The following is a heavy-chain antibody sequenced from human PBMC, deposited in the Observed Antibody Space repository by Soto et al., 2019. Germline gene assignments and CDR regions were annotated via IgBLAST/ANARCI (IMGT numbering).Heavy chain of an antibody. J-gene: IGHJ4*02. CDR2: IYYSGST. D-gene: IGHD3-22*01. Sequence: SETLSLTCTVSCGSISSYYWSWIRQPPGKGLEWIGYIYYSGSTNYNPSLKSRVTISVDTSKNQFSLKLSSVTAADTAVYYCARTQYYYDSSGYYYPGFFDYWGQGTLVTVSS. V-gene: IGHV4-59*01. CDR3: ARTQYYYDSSGYYYPGFFDY. CDR1: CGSISSYY.